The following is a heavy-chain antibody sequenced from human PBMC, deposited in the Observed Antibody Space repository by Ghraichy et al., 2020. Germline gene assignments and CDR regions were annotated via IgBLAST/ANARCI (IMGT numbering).Heavy chain of an antibody. CDR1: GYTFTGYY. Sequence: ASVKVSCKASGYTFTGYYIHWVRQAPGQGLEYMGRIKLNSGDTNYEQRFQGRVTMTRDTSINTVYMELSRLGSDDTAIYYCGRDAARIGNWFDPWGQGTLVTVSS. J-gene: IGHJ5*02. CDR3: GRDAARIGNWFDP. V-gene: IGHV1-2*06. CDR2: IKLNSGDT. D-gene: IGHD2/OR15-2a*01.